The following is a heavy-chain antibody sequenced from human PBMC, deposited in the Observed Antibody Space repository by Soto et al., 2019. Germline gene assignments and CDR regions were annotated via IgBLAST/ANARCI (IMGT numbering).Heavy chain of an antibody. V-gene: IGHV3-74*01. Sequence: GGSLRLSCAASGFTFSSYWMHWVRQAPGKGLVWVSRINSDGSSTSYADSVKGRFTISRGNAKNTLYLQMNSLRAEDTAVYYCAREAYYYGSGRTPGYWGQGTLVTVSS. D-gene: IGHD3-10*01. J-gene: IGHJ4*02. CDR3: AREAYYYGSGRTPGY. CDR2: INSDGSST. CDR1: GFTFSSYW.